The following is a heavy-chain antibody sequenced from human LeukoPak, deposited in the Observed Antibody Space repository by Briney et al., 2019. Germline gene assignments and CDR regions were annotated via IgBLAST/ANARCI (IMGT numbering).Heavy chain of an antibody. V-gene: IGHV1-2*02. D-gene: IGHD2-2*01. J-gene: IGHJ4*02. Sequence: ASVKVSCKASGYTFTGYYMHWVRQAPGQGLEWMGWINPNSGGTNYAQKFQGRVTTTRDTPISTAYMELSRLRSDDTAVYYCARDLSLWSSTSQSDWGQGTLVTVSS. CDR3: ARDLSLWSSTSQSD. CDR2: INPNSGGT. CDR1: GYTFTGYY.